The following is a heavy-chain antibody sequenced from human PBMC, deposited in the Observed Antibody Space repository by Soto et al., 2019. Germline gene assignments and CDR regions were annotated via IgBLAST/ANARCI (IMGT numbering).Heavy chain of an antibody. Sequence: PGGSLRLSCAASGFTFSGHWMHWVRQAPGKGLVWVSRIKSDGRSTSYADSVKGRFTVSRDNAKNTLYLQMNSLRAEDTAVYYCARSDWFDPWGQVNSVPAPS. CDR1: GFTFSGHW. J-gene: IGHJ5*02. V-gene: IGHV3-74*01. CDR2: IKSDGRST. CDR3: ARSDWFDP.